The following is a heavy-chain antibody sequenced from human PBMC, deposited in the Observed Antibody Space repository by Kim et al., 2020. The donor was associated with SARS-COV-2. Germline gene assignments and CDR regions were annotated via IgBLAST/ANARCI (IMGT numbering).Heavy chain of an antibody. J-gene: IGHJ4*02. CDR3: AGTSDSSGYYLGY. D-gene: IGHD3-22*01. Sequence: YAQKFQGRVTITADKSTSTAYMELSSLRSEDTAVYYCAGTSDSSGYYLGYWGQGTLVTVSS. V-gene: IGHV1-69*02.